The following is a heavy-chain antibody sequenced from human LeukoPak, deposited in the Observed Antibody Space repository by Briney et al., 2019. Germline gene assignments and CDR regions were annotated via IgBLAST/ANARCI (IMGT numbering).Heavy chain of an antibody. J-gene: IGHJ3*02. CDR2: INHSGST. Sequence: PSETLSLTCAVYGGSFSGYYWSWIRQPPGKGLEWIGEINHSGSTNYNPSLKSRVTISVDTSKNQFSLKLSSVTAADTAVYYCARPSRATYYYDSSGSRWAFDIWAQGTMVTVSS. V-gene: IGHV4-34*01. CDR3: ARPSRATYYYDSSGSRWAFDI. CDR1: GGSFSGYY. D-gene: IGHD3-22*01.